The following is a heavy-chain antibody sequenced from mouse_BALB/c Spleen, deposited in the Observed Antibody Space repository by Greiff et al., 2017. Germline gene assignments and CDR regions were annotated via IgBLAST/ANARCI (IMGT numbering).Heavy chain of an antibody. D-gene: IGHD1-1*01. Sequence: EVQVVESGGGLVKPGGSLKLSCAASGFTFSSYAMSWVRQSPEKRLEWVAEISSGGSYTYYPDTVTGRFTISRDNAKNTLYLEMSSLRSEDTAMYYCARGKNGSSAWFAYWGQGTLVTVSA. CDR2: ISSGGSYT. V-gene: IGHV5-9-4*01. CDR3: ARGKNGSSAWFAY. CDR1: GFTFSSYA. J-gene: IGHJ3*01.